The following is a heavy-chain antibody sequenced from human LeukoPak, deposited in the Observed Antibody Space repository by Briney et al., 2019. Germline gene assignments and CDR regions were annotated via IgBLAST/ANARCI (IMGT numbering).Heavy chain of an antibody. CDR1: GGSVSSGSYY. J-gene: IGHJ4*02. D-gene: IGHD3-22*01. Sequence: SETLSLTCTVSGGSVSSGSYYWSWIRQPPGKGLEWIGYIYYSGHTNYNPSLKSRVTISVDSSKNHFSLKLSSVTAADTAVYYCARGLAGDSSGYYLFDYWGQGTLVTVSS. V-gene: IGHV4-61*03. CDR3: ARGLAGDSSGYYLFDY. CDR2: IYYSGHT.